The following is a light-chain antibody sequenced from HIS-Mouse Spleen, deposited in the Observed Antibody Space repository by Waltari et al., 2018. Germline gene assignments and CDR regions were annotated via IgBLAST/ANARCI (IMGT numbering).Light chain of an antibody. CDR2: DAS. CDR3: QQYDNLPPLT. Sequence: DIQMTQSPSSLSASVGHRVTITCQASQAISNYLNWYQQKPGKAPKLLIYDASNLETGVPSRFSGSEAGTDVTFTSSSLQPEDIATYYCQQYDNLPPLTFGGGTKVEIK. J-gene: IGKJ4*01. V-gene: IGKV1-33*01. CDR1: QAISNY.